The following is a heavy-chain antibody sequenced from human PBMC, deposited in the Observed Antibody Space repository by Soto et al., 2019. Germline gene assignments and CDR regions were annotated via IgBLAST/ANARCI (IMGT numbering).Heavy chain of an antibody. CDR2: VYDSGAT. CDR1: GASIRGHY. CDR3: ARLNYYYSLYYFDK. Sequence: QVQLQESGPGLVKPSGTLSLTCTVSGASIRGHYLSWIRQPPGKGPEWIGYVYDSGATNYDPFLVSRVTMSVDTSKNQFFLKLTSATAADTAIYYCARLNYYYSLYYFDKWGPGTLVTVSS. J-gene: IGHJ4*02. V-gene: IGHV4-59*08. D-gene: IGHD3-22*01.